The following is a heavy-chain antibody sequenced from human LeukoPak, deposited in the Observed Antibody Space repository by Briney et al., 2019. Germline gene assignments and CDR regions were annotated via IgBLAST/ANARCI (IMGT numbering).Heavy chain of an antibody. J-gene: IGHJ4*02. V-gene: IGHV3-21*01. CDR2: ISSSSSYI. CDR3: ARDSVEMATGADY. CDR1: GFTFSSYS. D-gene: IGHD5-24*01. Sequence: GGSLRLSWAASGFTFSSYSMNWVRKPPGKGLEWFSSISSSSSYIYYADSGKGRFTISRDNAKNSLYLQMNSLRAEDTAVYYCARDSVEMATGADYWGQGTLVTVSS.